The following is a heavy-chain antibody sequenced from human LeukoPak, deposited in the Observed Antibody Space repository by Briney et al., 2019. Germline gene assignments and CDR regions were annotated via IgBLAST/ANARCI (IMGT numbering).Heavy chain of an antibody. CDR1: GFTFSSYA. CDR3: ARDGLDYYDSSGYYSTGAFDI. J-gene: IGHJ3*02. Sequence: GGSLRLSCAASGFTFSSYAMHWVRQAPGKGLEWVAVISYDGSNKYYADSVKGRFTISRDNSKNTLYLQMNSLRAEDTAVYYCARDGLDYYDSSGYYSTGAFDIWGQGTMVTVSS. V-gene: IGHV3-30-3*01. D-gene: IGHD3-22*01. CDR2: ISYDGSNK.